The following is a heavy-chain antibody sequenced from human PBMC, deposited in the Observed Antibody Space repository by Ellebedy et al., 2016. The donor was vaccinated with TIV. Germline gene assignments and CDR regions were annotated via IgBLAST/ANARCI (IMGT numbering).Heavy chain of an antibody. V-gene: IGHV3-11*01. CDR3: ASCIAAAPLEVWYFDL. CDR2: ISSSGTTI. Sequence: GESLKISCAASGFTFSDYYMSWIRQAPRKGLEWVSYISSSGTTIYNADSGKGRFTISRDNAKNPLYLQMNSLRAEDTAVYYWASCIAAAPLEVWYFDLWGRGTLVTVSS. D-gene: IGHD6-13*01. CDR1: GFTFSDYY. J-gene: IGHJ2*01.